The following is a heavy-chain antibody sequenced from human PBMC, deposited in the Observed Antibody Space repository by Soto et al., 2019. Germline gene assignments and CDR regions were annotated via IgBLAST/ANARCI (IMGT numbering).Heavy chain of an antibody. Sequence: QVQLQESGPGLVKPSQTLSLTCTVSGGSISTGGYYWTWIRQHPGKGLEWIGYIYYSGSTYYNPSLKSRVTISVDPSKNQFSLKLSSVTAADTAVYYCARGLSVTLFDNWCQGTLVTVSS. CDR1: GGSISTGGYY. CDR3: ARGLSVTLFDN. D-gene: IGHD4-17*01. V-gene: IGHV4-31*03. J-gene: IGHJ4*02. CDR2: IYYSGST.